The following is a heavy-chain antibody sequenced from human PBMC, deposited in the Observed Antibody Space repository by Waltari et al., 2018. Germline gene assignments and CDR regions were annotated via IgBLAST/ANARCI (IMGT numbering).Heavy chain of an antibody. CDR1: GYTFTSYY. CDR2: IDPSGGST. CDR3: AYSSSWYHPSPLDY. J-gene: IGHJ4*02. Sequence: QVQLVQSGAEVKKPGASVKVSCKASGYTFTSYYMHWVRQAPGQGLEWMGIIDPSGGSTSYSEKFQGRVTMTMDRSTSTVYMELSSLGSEDTAVYYCAYSSSWYHPSPLDYWGQGTLVTVSS. V-gene: IGHV1-46*01. D-gene: IGHD6-13*01.